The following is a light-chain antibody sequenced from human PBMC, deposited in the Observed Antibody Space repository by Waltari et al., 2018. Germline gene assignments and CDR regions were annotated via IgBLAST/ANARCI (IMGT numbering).Light chain of an antibody. CDR2: GNS. CDR3: QSYDSSLSGSL. J-gene: IGLJ2*01. CDR1: SSTTGAGYD. V-gene: IGLV1-40*01. Sequence: QSGLTQPPSVSGPPRQRATTSCTGTSSTTGAGYDVHRYQRLPGTAPKPLIYGNSNRPSGVPDRFSGSKSGTSASLAITGLQPEDEADYYCQSYDSSLSGSLFGGGTKLTVL.